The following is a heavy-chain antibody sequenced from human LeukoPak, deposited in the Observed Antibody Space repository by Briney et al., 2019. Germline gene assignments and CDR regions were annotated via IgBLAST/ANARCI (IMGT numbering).Heavy chain of an antibody. CDR2: IKQDGSEK. Sequence: PGGSLKLSCAASAFTFSSYWMTWVRQAPGKGLEWVANIKQDGSEKYYVASVKGRFTISRDNAKNSLYLQMNSLRAEDTAVYYCAGQYWYFDLWGRGTLVTVSS. CDR1: AFTFSSYW. J-gene: IGHJ2*01. CDR3: AGQYWYFDL. V-gene: IGHV3-7*01.